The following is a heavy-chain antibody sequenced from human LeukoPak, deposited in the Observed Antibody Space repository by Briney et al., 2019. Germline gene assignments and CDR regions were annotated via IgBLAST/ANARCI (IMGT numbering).Heavy chain of an antibody. D-gene: IGHD3-3*01. CDR1: GFMFSNYN. V-gene: IGHV3-21*04. CDR2: ISSSSSNT. CDR3: ARGSLFGVDEEYNWFDP. J-gene: IGHJ5*02. Sequence: GGSLRLSCAASGFMFSNYNMNWVRQAPGKGLEWVSSISSSSSNTYYADSVKGRFTVSRDNAKNSLYLQMSSLRAEDTAVYYCARGSLFGVDEEYNWFDPWGQGTLVTVSS.